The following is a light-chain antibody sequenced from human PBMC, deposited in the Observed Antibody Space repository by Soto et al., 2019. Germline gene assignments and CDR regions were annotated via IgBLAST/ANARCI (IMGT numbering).Light chain of an antibody. V-gene: IGKV1-39*01. J-gene: IGKJ1*01. CDR1: QSISSY. CDR3: QQSYSTPRT. Sequence: DIQMTQCPSSLSASVGDRVTITCRASQSISSYLNWYQQKPGKAPKLLIYAASSLHSGVPSRFSGSGSGTDFTLTISSLQPEDFATYYCQQSYSTPRTFGQGTKVEIK. CDR2: AAS.